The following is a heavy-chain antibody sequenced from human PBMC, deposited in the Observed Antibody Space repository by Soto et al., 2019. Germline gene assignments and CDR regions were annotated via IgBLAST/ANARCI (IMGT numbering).Heavy chain of an antibody. CDR1: GFTFSSYA. CDR2: ISYDGSNK. D-gene: IGHD5-18*01. CDR3: ARDPLGYSYGYPLDY. Sequence: GGSLRLSCAASGFTFSSYAMHWVRQAPGKGLEWVAVISYDGSNKYYADSVKGRFTISRDNSKNTLYLQMNSLRAEDTAVYYCARDPLGYSYGYPLDYWGQGTLVTVS. V-gene: IGHV3-30-3*01. J-gene: IGHJ4*02.